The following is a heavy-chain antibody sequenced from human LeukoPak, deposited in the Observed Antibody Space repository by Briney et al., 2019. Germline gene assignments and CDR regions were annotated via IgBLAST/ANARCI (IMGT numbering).Heavy chain of an antibody. J-gene: IGHJ4*02. CDR1: GGSISSYY. V-gene: IGHV4-59*12. CDR2: IYYSGST. Sequence: PSETLSLTCTVSGGSISSYYWSWIRQPPGKGLEWIGYIYYSGSTNYNPSLKSRVTKSVDTSKNQFSLKLSSVTAADTAVYYCARGRAYDSSGYYGYYFDYWGQGTLVTVSS. D-gene: IGHD3-22*01. CDR3: ARGRAYDSSGYYGYYFDY.